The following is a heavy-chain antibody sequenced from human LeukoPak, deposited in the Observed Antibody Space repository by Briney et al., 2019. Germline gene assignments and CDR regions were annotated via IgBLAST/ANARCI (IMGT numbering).Heavy chain of an antibody. D-gene: IGHD4-17*01. V-gene: IGHV3-7*01. Sequence: RGSLRLSCAPSRFTFSSYWMSWGPQAPGQGREWVANIKQDGSEKYYVDSVKGRFTISRDNAKNSLYLQMNSLRAEDTAVYYCARKGDHGDWSNWFDPWGQGTLVTVSS. CDR3: ARKGDHGDWSNWFDP. CDR2: IKQDGSEK. CDR1: RFTFSSYW. J-gene: IGHJ5*02.